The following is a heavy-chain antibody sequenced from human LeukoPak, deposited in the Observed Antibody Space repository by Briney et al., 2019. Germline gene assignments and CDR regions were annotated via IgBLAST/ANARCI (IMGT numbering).Heavy chain of an antibody. CDR2: INHSGST. D-gene: IGHD3-22*01. CDR3: ARETYYYDSSGYYFHAPFDY. CDR1: GGSFSGYY. V-gene: IGHV4-34*01. J-gene: IGHJ4*02. Sequence: PSETLSLTCAVYGGSFSGYYWSWIRQPPWKGLEWIGEINHSGSTNYNPSLKSRVTISVDTSKNQFSLKLSSVTAADTAVYYCARETYYYDSSGYYFHAPFDYWGQGTLVTVSS.